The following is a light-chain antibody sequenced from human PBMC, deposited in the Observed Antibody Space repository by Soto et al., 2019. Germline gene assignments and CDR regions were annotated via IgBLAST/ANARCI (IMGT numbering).Light chain of an antibody. Sequence: QSVLTQPTSVSGSPGQSFTISCTGTSSDVGGYNYVSWYQQHPGKAPKLMIYDVSNRPSGVSNRFSGSKSGNTASLTIFGLQAEDEADYYCNSYTSSSTYAFGTGTKVTVL. CDR2: DVS. CDR3: NSYTSSSTYA. J-gene: IGLJ1*01. V-gene: IGLV2-14*03. CDR1: SSDVGGYNY.